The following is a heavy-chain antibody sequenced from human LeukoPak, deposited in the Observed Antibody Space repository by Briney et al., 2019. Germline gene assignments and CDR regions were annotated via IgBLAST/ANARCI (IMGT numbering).Heavy chain of an antibody. CDR3: ARGYCSGGSCYLAEYFQH. V-gene: IGHV1-69*04. Sequence: SVKVSCKASGYTFTSYAISWVRQAPGQGLEWMGRIIPILGIANYAQKFQGRVTITADKSTSTAYMELSSLRSEDTAVYYCARGYCSGGSCYLAEYFQHWGQGTLVTVSS. CDR2: IIPILGIA. D-gene: IGHD2-15*01. J-gene: IGHJ1*01. CDR1: GYTFTSYA.